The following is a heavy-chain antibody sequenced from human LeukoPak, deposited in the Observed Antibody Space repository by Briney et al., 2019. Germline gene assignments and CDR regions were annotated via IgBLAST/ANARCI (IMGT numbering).Heavy chain of an antibody. Sequence: SETLSLTCTVSGGSISSYYGSWVRQPPGKGLEWIGYIYYSGSTNYNPSLKSRVTISVDTSKNQFSLKLSSVTAADTAVYYCARAQRLDYDYFDYWGQGTLVTVSS. V-gene: IGHV4-59*01. D-gene: IGHD3-16*01. CDR1: GGSISSYY. J-gene: IGHJ4*02. CDR3: ARAQRLDYDYFDY. CDR2: IYYSGST.